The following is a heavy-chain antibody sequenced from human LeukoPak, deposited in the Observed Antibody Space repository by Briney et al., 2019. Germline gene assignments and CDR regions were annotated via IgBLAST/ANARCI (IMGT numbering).Heavy chain of an antibody. CDR3: ARDSGIAVVLFYFDY. Sequence: SVNVSCKASGGTFSRYAISWVRQAPGQGLEWMGRIIPILGIANYAQKFQGRVTITADKSTSTAYMELSSLRSEDTAVYYCARDSGIAVVLFYFDYWGQGTLVTVSS. CDR1: GGTFSRYA. J-gene: IGHJ4*02. D-gene: IGHD6-19*01. CDR2: IIPILGIA. V-gene: IGHV1-69*04.